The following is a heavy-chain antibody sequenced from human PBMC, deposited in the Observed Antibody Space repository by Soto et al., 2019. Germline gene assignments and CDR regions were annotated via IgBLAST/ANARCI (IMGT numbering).Heavy chain of an antibody. CDR1: GFTFSSYE. V-gene: IGHV3-48*03. D-gene: IGHD6-6*01. CDR3: ERSCAALRGDY. Sequence: GGSLRLSCAASGFTFSSYEMNWVRQAPGKGLEWVSYISSSGSTIYYADSVKVRFTISRDNAKNSLYLQMNSLGAEDRAVYYWERSCAALRGDYWGQGTLVTVSS. J-gene: IGHJ4*02. CDR2: ISSSGSTI.